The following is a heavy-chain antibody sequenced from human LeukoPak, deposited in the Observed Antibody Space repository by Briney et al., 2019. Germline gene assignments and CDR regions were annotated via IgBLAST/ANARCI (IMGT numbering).Heavy chain of an antibody. D-gene: IGHD3-16*01. J-gene: IGHJ4*02. CDR1: GYSISSGSY. CDR2: IYYSGST. Sequence: SQTLSLTWTVSGYSISSGSYWGWIRQPPGKGLEWIGSIYYSGSTYYNPSLKSRVTISVNTYKNQFPMKLTAVTAADTAVYYCARVTSGSYGRLGYWGQGTLVTVSS. V-gene: IGHV4-38-2*02. CDR3: ARVTSGSYGRLGY.